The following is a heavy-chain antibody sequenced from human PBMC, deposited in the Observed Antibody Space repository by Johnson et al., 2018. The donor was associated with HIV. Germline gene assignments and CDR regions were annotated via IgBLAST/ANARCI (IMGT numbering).Heavy chain of an antibody. CDR1: GFTLSSNY. Sequence: VQLVESGGGFIQPGGSLRLSCAASGFTLSSNYMSWVRQAPGKGLEWVSDIYSGGSTYYADSVKVRFTISRDNAKNSLYLQMNSLRAEDTAVYYCARGFHRGGAFDIWGQGTMVTVSS. J-gene: IGHJ3*02. CDR3: ARGFHRGGAFDI. V-gene: IGHV3-53*01. D-gene: IGHD1-14*01. CDR2: IYSGGST.